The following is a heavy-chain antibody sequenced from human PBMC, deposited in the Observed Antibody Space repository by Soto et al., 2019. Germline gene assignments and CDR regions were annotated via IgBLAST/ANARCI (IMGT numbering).Heavy chain of an antibody. CDR1: GFTFRSYW. CDR2: IKQDGSEK. Sequence: PGGSLRLSCAASGFTFRSYWMSWVRQAPGKGLEWVANIKQDGSEKWYVDSVKGRFTISRDNAKNSLYLQMNSLRAGDTAVYYCAKDHQRAMVTQPGFRQAWWSARNAQTGYLHYSGQGSLVIGSS. J-gene: IGHJ1*01. V-gene: IGHV3-7*01. CDR3: AKDHQRAMVTQPGFRQAWWSARNAQTGYLHY. D-gene: IGHD5-18*01.